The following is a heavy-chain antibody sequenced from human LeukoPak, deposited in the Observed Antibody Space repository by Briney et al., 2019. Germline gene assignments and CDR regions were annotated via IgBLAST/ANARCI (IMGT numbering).Heavy chain of an antibody. CDR1: GVSISYATYQ. V-gene: IGHV4-61*02. Sequence: SETLSLTCTVSGVSISYATYQWTWIRQSAGKGLEWIGLISKSGTTNYNPSHKSRVTISIDTTKNQFSLKLTSGTAADTAVYYCARLLGPLDYVWGSSRSKWGQGTLVTVSS. J-gene: IGHJ4*02. D-gene: IGHD3-16*02. CDR3: ARLLGPLDYVWGSSRSK. CDR2: ISKSGTT.